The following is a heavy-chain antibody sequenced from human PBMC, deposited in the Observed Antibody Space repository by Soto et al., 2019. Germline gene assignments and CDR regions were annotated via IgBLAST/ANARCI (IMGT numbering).Heavy chain of an antibody. D-gene: IGHD1-7*01. J-gene: IGHJ6*02. CDR3: AKNWNYGSYYYYGMDV. CDR2: IIPIFGTA. CDR1: GGTFSSYA. Sequence: QVQLVQSGAEVKKPGSSVKVSCKASGGTFSSYAISWVRQAPGQGLEWMGGIIPIFGTANYAQKFQGRVTITADESTSTAYMELSSLRSDDTAVYYCAKNWNYGSYYYYGMDVCGHGTTVTVSS. V-gene: IGHV1-69*01.